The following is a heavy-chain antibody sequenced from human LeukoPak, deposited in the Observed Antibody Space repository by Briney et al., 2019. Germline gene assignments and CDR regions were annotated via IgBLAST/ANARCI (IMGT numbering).Heavy chain of an antibody. Sequence: GGSLRLSCAASGFTFSNYAMSWVRQAPGRGMEWVSCITGSGGETFYADSVKGRFTISRDNSKNTLYLQMNSLRAEDTAVYYCAKGRSVGTAAGVWYFDYWGQGTLVTVSS. D-gene: IGHD6-13*01. CDR2: ITGSGGET. CDR3: AKGRSVGTAAGVWYFDY. J-gene: IGHJ4*02. V-gene: IGHV3-23*01. CDR1: GFTFSNYA.